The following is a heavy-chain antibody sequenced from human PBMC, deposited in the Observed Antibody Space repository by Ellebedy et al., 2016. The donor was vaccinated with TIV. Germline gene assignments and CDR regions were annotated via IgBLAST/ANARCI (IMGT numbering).Heavy chain of an antibody. CDR3: ARVHCSITTCDHYYMDV. J-gene: IGHJ6*03. V-gene: IGHV4-4*07. CDR1: GGSVSRYF. CDR2: IFTSGSF. Sequence: SETLSLTXTVSGGSVSRYFWSWIRQPAGKGLEWIRRIFTSGSFNYNPSLMSRVTMSVVTSKNQISLRLNSVTTADTAVYYCARVHCSITTCDHYYMDVWGKGTTVTVSS. D-gene: IGHD1-1*01.